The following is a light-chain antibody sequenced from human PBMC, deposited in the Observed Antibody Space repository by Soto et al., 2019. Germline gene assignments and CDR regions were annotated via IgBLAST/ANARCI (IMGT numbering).Light chain of an antibody. V-gene: IGLV2-14*01. Sequence: QSALTQPASVSGSPGQSITISCTGTSTDVGGYNYVSWYQQHPGKAPKLMISDVSNRPSGVSIRFSGSKSGNTASLTISGLQAEDEADYYCNSYLSSTTLYLFGTGTKLTVL. CDR3: NSYLSSTTLYL. CDR1: STDVGGYNY. J-gene: IGLJ1*01. CDR2: DVS.